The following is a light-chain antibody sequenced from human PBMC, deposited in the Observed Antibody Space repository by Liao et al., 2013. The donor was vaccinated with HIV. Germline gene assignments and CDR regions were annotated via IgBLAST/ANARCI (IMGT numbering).Light chain of an antibody. J-gene: IGLJ1*01. Sequence: SYELTQPPSVSVAPGKTARITCSGDKLGDKYACWYQQKPGQSPVLVIYQDSKRPSGIPERFSGSASGNTATLTITGTQAMDEADYYCQAWDSSTGGYVFGTGTKVTVL. CDR2: QDS. V-gene: IGLV3-1*01. CDR1: KLGDKY. CDR3: QAWDSSTGGYV.